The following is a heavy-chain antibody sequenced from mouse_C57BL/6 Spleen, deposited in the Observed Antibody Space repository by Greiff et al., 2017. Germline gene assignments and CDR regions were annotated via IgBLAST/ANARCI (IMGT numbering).Heavy chain of an antibody. D-gene: IGHD2-4*01. Sequence: VQGVESGAELAKPGASVKLSCKASGYTFTSYWMHWVKQRPGQGLEWIGYINPSSGYTKYNQKFKDKATLTADKSSSTAYMQLSSLTYEDSAVYYCARGYYDSLYFDYWGQGTTLTVSS. J-gene: IGHJ2*01. CDR3: ARGYYDSLYFDY. CDR1: GYTFTSYW. CDR2: INPSSGYT. V-gene: IGHV1-7*01.